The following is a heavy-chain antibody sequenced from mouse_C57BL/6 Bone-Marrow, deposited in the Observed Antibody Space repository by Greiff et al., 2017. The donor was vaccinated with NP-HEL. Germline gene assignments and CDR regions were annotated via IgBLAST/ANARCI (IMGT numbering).Heavy chain of an antibody. J-gene: IGHJ3*01. CDR2: ISSGGSYT. V-gene: IGHV5-6*01. D-gene: IGHD1-1*01. CDR1: GFTFSSYG. Sequence: EVQLQQSGGDLVKPGGSLKLSCAASGFTFSSYGMSWVRQTPDKRLAWVATISSGGSYTYYPDSVQGRFTISRDNAKNTLYLQMSSLKSEDTAMYYCARQKYYGSSYWFAYWGQGTLVTVSA. CDR3: ARQKYYGSSYWFAY.